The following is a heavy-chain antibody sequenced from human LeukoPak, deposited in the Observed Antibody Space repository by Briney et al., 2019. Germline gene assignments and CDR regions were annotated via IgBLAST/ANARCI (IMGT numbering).Heavy chain of an antibody. V-gene: IGHV4-34*01. CDR3: ARDDYAFGSIDY. CDR1: GGSFSGYY. J-gene: IGHJ4*02. Sequence: SETLSLTCAVYGGSFSGYYWSWIRQPPGKGLEWIGEINHSGSTNYNPSLKSRVTISVDTSKNQFSLKLSSVTAADTAVYYCARDDYAFGSIDYWGQGTLVTVSS. D-gene: IGHD3-16*01. CDR2: INHSGST.